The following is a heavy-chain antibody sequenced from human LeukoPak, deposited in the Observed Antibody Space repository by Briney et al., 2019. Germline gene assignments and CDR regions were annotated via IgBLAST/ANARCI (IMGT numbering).Heavy chain of an antibody. CDR2: INTDGSST. CDR3: ARVGSGWSYYYYYYMDV. V-gene: IGHV3-74*01. J-gene: IGHJ6*03. D-gene: IGHD6-19*01. CDR1: GFTFSSYW. Sequence: GGSLRLSCAASGFTFSSYWMHWVRQAPGKGLVWVSRINTDGSSTSYADSVNGRFTISRDNAKNTLYLQMNSLRAEDTAVYYCARVGSGWSYYYYYYMDVWGKGTTVTVSS.